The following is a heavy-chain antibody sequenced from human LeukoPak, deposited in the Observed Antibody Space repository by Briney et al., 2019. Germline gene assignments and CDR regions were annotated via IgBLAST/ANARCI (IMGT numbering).Heavy chain of an antibody. Sequence: GGSLRLSCAASGFTFSSYEMNWVRQAPGKGLEWVSYISSSGSTIYYADSVKGRFTISRDNSKNTLYLQMNSLRAEDTAVYYCAREGEAVAFDYWGQGTLVTVSS. CDR1: GFTFSSYE. CDR3: AREGEAVAFDY. V-gene: IGHV3-48*03. J-gene: IGHJ4*02. CDR2: ISSSGSTI. D-gene: IGHD6-19*01.